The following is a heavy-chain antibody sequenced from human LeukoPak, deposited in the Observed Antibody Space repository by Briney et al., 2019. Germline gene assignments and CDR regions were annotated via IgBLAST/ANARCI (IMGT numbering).Heavy chain of an antibody. V-gene: IGHV4-59*04. D-gene: IGHD3-3*01. Sequence: SETLSLTCTVSGGSISSYYWSWIRQPPGKGLEWIGYIYYSGSTYYNPSLKSRVTISVDTSKNQFSLKLSSVTAADTAVYYCARRITIFGVIKKTYYFDYWGQGTLVTVSS. J-gene: IGHJ4*02. CDR3: ARRITIFGVIKKTYYFDY. CDR1: GGSISSYY. CDR2: IYYSGST.